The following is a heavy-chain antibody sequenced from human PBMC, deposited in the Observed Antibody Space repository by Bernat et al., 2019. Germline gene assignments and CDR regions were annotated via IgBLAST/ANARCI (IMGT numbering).Heavy chain of an antibody. Sequence: FSSYAMHWVRQAPGKGLEWVAVISYDGSNKYYADSVKGRFTISRDNSKNTLYLQMNSLRAEDTAVYYCARGQIVVVVAATTYYF. CDR1: FSSYA. D-gene: IGHD2-15*01. V-gene: IGHV3-30-3*01. J-gene: IGHJ4*01. CDR2: ISYDGSNK. CDR3: ARGQIVVVVAATTYYF.